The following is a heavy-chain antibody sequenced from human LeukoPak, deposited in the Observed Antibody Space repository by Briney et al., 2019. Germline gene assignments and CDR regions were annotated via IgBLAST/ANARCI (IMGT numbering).Heavy chain of an antibody. CDR3: ARESTKGPYLYWYFDL. V-gene: IGHV3-21*06. CDR2: ISSSSSYI. CDR1: GFTFSSYS. D-gene: IGHD1/OR15-1a*01. Sequence: GGSLRLSCAASGFTFSSYSMNWVRQAPGKGPEWVSSISSSSSYIYYGDSMKGRFTISRDNAKNSLYLQMNGLRAEDTAVYYCARESTKGPYLYWYFDLWGRGTLVTVSS. J-gene: IGHJ2*01.